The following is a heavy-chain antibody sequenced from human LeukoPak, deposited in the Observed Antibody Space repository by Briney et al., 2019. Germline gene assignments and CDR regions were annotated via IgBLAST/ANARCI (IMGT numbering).Heavy chain of an antibody. J-gene: IGHJ2*01. Sequence: GGSLRLSCAASGFTFSSYGMSWVRQAPGKGLEWVSSVSVTYSGGSAYYADSVKGRFTISRDNSKNTLYLQMNSLRAEDTAVYYCARDNELDLWGRGTLVTVSS. CDR3: ARDNELDL. CDR1: GFTFSSYG. V-gene: IGHV3-53*01. CDR2: TYSGGSA. D-gene: IGHD2-8*01.